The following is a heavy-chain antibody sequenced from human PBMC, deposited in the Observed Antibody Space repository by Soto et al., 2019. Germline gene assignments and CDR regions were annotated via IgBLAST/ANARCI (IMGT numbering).Heavy chain of an antibody. V-gene: IGHV4-59*01. CDR3: ARAPLRGYSYGYFDC. D-gene: IGHD5-18*01. J-gene: IGHJ4*01. CDR2: IYYSGST. CDR1: GGSISNFY. Sequence: SETLSLTCTVSGGSISNFYWSWIRQPPGKGLEWIGYIYYSGSTNYNPSLESRVTISVDTSKNQFSLRLSSVTAADTAVYYCARAPLRGYSYGYFDCWGHGTLVTVSS.